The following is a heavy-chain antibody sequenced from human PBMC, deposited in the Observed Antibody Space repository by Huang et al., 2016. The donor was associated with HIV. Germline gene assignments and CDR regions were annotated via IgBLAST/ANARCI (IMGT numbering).Heavy chain of an antibody. Sequence: QVQLVQSGAEVKKPGASVKVSCKNSSYTFTTYGINWVRLAPGQGLEWMGWINTYNGKTKSVQKFQGRVTMTTDISTSTAYMEMRSLRFDDTAVYYCARGTVAGYMDVWGQGTTVTV. CDR1: SYTFTTYG. CDR2: INTYNGKT. CDR3: ARGTVAGYMDV. J-gene: IGHJ6*02. D-gene: IGHD6-19*01. V-gene: IGHV1-18*04.